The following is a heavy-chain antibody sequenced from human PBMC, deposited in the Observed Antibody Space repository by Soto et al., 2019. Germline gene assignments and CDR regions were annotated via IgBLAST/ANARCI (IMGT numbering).Heavy chain of an antibody. J-gene: IGHJ3*02. CDR1: GGSFSGYY. V-gene: IGHV4-34*01. D-gene: IGHD6-25*01. Sequence: QVQLQQWGAGLLKPSETLSLTCAVYGGSFSGYYWSWIRQPPGKGLEWIGEINHSGSTNYNPSLKSRGTIAVDTSKNQFSLKLSSVTAADTAVYYCARGAVGSGRIDIWGQGTMVTVSS. CDR3: ARGAVGSGRIDI. CDR2: INHSGST.